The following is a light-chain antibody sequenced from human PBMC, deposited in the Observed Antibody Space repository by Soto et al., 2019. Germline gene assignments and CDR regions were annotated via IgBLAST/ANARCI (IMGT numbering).Light chain of an antibody. J-gene: IGLJ3*02. V-gene: IGLV2-14*01. CDR3: SSFTSISTRV. CDR1: SSDVGGYKY. CDR2: EVS. Sequence: QSVLTQPASVSGSPGQSITIYCTGTSSDVGGYKYVSWYQQYPGKAPKLIICEVSNRPSGVSNRFSGSKSGNTASLTISGLQAEDEADYYCSSFTSISTRVFGGGTKVTVL.